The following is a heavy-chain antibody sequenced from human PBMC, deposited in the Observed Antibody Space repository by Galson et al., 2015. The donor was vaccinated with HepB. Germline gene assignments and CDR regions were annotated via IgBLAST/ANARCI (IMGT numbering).Heavy chain of an antibody. CDR1: GFSFSDSA. J-gene: IGHJ4*02. D-gene: IGHD3-22*01. CDR2: ISGGGERT. Sequence: SLRLSCAGSGFSFSDSAMSWVRQAPGRGLEWLSSISGGGERTFYADSVKGRFTISRDNSKNTLYLQMNSLSAEDAAVYSCAKWPQTAAASGSSRTQHFDHWGQGSLVTVSS. V-gene: IGHV3-23*01. CDR3: AKWPQTAAASGSSRTQHFDH.